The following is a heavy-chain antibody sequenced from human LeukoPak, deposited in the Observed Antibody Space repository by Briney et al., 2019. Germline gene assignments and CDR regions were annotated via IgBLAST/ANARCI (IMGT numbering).Heavy chain of an antibody. CDR1: GYTFTSYY. V-gene: IGHV1-69*13. CDR2: IIPIFGTA. CDR3: AREISRAANR. D-gene: IGHD3-3*02. Sequence: SVKVSCKASGYTFTSYYMHWVRQAPGQGLEWMGGIIPIFGTANYAQKFQGRVTITADESTSTAYMELSSLRSEDTAVYYCAREISRAANRWGQGTLVTVSS. J-gene: IGHJ4*02.